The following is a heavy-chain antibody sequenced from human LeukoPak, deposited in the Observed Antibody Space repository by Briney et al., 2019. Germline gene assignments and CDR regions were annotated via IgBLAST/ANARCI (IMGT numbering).Heavy chain of an antibody. J-gene: IGHJ4*02. CDR3: ARVHYYDSSGTTGFDY. Sequence: PSQTLSLTCTVSGGSISSGDYYWSWIRQPPGKGLEWIGYIYYSGSTYYNLSLKSRVTISVDTSKNQFSLKLSSVTAADTAVYYCARVHYYDSSGTTGFDYWGQGTLVTVSS. D-gene: IGHD3-22*01. V-gene: IGHV4-30-4*01. CDR2: IYYSGST. CDR1: GGSISSGDYY.